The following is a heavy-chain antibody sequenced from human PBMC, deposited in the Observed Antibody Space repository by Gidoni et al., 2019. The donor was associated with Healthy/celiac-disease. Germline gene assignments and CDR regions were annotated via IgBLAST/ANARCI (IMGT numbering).Heavy chain of an antibody. V-gene: IGHV3-21*01. Sequence: EVQLVESGGGLVKPGGSLRLSCAASGFTFSSYSMNWVRQAPGKGLEWVSSISSSSSYIYYADSGKGRFTISRDNAKNSLYLQMNSLRAEDTAVYYCARGRLRGNSARGFPHDAFDIWGQGTMVTVSS. J-gene: IGHJ3*02. CDR2: ISSSSSYI. CDR3: ARGRLRGNSARGFPHDAFDI. CDR1: GFTFSSYS. D-gene: IGHD4-4*01.